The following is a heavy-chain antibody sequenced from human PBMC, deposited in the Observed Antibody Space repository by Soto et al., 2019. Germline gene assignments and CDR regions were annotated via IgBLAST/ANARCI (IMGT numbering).Heavy chain of an antibody. CDR2: ISAYNGNT. J-gene: IGHJ6*03. V-gene: IGHV1-18*01. CDR3: ARDLFYCSSTSCKTSYYYYYYMDV. CDR1: GYTFTSYG. Sequence: ASVKVSCKASGYTFTSYGISWVRQAPGQGLEWMGWISAYNGNTNYAQKLQGRVTMTTDTSTSTAYMELRSLRSDDTAVYYCARDLFYCSSTSCKTSYYYYYYMDVWGKGTTVTSP. D-gene: IGHD2-2*01.